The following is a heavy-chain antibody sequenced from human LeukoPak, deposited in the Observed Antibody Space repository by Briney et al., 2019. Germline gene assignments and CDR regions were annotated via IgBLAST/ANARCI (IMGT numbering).Heavy chain of an antibody. CDR2: IPFRGGT. V-gene: IGHV4-30-4*01. CDR3: ARGGPYGDPYTF. Sequence: SETLSLTCTVTGASISTSGYYWSWIRQTPGRGLELIGFIPFRGGTYYNPSLTNRISISLDTSNNQFSLKLSSVTAADTAVYYCARGGPYGDPYTFWGQGAVIAVSS. D-gene: IGHD4-17*01. CDR1: GASISTSGYY. J-gene: IGHJ1*01.